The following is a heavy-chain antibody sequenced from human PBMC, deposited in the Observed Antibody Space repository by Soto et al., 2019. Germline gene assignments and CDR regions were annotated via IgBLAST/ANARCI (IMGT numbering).Heavy chain of an antibody. Sequence: GGSLRLSCAASGFTFSSYSMNWVRQAPGKGLEWVSSISSSSSYIYYADSVKGRFTISRDNAKNSLYLQMNSLRAEDTAVYYCARVGIQDYYGSGSHYFDYWGQGTLVTVSS. CDR2: ISSSSSYI. D-gene: IGHD3-10*01. CDR1: GFTFSSYS. V-gene: IGHV3-21*01. J-gene: IGHJ4*01. CDR3: ARVGIQDYYGSGSHYFDY.